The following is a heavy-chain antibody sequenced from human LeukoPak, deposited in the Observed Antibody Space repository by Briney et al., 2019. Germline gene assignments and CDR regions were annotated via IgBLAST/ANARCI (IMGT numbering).Heavy chain of an antibody. Sequence: PGGSLRLSCAASGFIYSHYGMHWVRQAPGKGLEWVAVIWSDGSNRFYAGSVKGRFTISRDNSQRTLFLQMNNLRVDDTAMYYCVRDAQRGFDYSNSLKYWGHGTLVTVSS. CDR1: GFIYSHYG. CDR2: IWSDGSNR. D-gene: IGHD4-11*01. CDR3: VRDAQRGFDYSNSLKY. J-gene: IGHJ4*01. V-gene: IGHV3-33*01.